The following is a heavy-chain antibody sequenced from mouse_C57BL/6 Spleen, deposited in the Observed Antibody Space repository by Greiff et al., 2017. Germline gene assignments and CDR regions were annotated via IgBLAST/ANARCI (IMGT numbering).Heavy chain of an antibody. CDR1: GYSFTSYY. V-gene: IGHV1-66*01. CDR3: AFPGTDYYAMDY. CDR2: IYPGSGNT. Sequence: VQLQQSGPELLKPGASVKISCKASGYSFTSYYIHWVKQRPGQGLEGIGWIYPGSGNTKYNEKFKGKATLTADTSSSTAYMQLSSLTSEDSAVYYCAFPGTDYYAMDYWGQGTSVTVSS. J-gene: IGHJ4*01. D-gene: IGHD4-1*01.